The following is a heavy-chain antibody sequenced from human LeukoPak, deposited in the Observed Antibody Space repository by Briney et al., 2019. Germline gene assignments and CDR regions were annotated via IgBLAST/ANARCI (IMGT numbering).Heavy chain of an antibody. V-gene: IGHV4-59*01. D-gene: IGHD2-2*01. CDR1: GGSISSYY. CDR3: ARDLRYCSSTSCFNWFDP. CDR2: IYYSGST. J-gene: IGHJ5*02. Sequence: SETLSLTCTVSGGSISSYYWSWIRQPPGKGLEWIGYIYYSGSTNYNPSLKSRVIISVDTSKNQFSLKLSSVTAADTAVYYCARDLRYCSSTSCFNWFDPWGQEPWSPSPQ.